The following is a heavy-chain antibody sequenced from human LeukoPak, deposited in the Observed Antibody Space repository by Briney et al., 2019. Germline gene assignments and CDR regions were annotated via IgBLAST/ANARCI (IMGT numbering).Heavy chain of an antibody. J-gene: IGHJ4*02. CDR1: GGSISSYY. CDR3: ARQAPTRGYSGYDEVATGSDRGPFDY. CDR2: IYYSGST. V-gene: IGHV4-59*08. D-gene: IGHD5-12*01. Sequence: SETLSLTCTVSGGSISSYYWSWIRQPPRKGLEWIGYIYYSGSTNYNPSLKSRVTISVDTSKNQFSLKLSSVTAADTAVYYCARQAPTRGYSGYDEVATGSDRGPFDYWGQGTLVTVSS.